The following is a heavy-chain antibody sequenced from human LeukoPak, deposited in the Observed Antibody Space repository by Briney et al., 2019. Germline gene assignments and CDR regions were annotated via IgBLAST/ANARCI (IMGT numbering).Heavy chain of an antibody. Sequence: GASVKVSCKASGYTFTGFYIHWVRQALGQGLEWMGWINPNSGGTNYAQESEGRVTMTRDTSISTAYMELSRLRSDDTAVYYCATLGDSSGYYLRDYWGQGTLVTVSS. CDR2: INPNSGGT. D-gene: IGHD3-22*01. CDR1: GYTFTGFY. CDR3: ATLGDSSGYYLRDY. J-gene: IGHJ4*02. V-gene: IGHV1-2*02.